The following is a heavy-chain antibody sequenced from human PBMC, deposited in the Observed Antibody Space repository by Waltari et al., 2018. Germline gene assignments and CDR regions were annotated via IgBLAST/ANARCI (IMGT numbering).Heavy chain of an antibody. CDR3: ARAGLGSPLQWLQLLDS. CDR2: TYAGSGGT. J-gene: IGHJ4*02. Sequence: EVQLVESGGGLIQPGGSLRLSCAASGFNIYHTYMSWARQAPGKGLEWVSVTYAGSGGTFYAESVKGRFSVSRDNSKNTLYLDLNSLTAEDTAVYYCARAGLGSPLQWLQLLDSWGRGTLVTVSS. D-gene: IGHD5-12*01. CDR1: GFNIYHTY. V-gene: IGHV3-53*01.